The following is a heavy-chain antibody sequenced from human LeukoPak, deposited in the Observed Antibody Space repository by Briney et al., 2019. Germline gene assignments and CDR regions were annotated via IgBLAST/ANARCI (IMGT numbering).Heavy chain of an antibody. Sequence: WASVKVSCKASGYTFTSYYMHWVRQAPGQGLEWMGIINPSGGSTSYAQKFQGRVTMTRDMSTGTVYMELSSLRSEDTAVYYCARNKPWIQDWFDPWGQGTLVTVSS. CDR3: ARNKPWIQDWFDP. J-gene: IGHJ5*02. V-gene: IGHV1-46*01. CDR1: GYTFTSYY. CDR2: INPSGGST. D-gene: IGHD5-18*01.